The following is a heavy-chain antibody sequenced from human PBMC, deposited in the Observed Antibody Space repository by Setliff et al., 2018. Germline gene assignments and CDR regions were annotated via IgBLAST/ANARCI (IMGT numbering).Heavy chain of an antibody. CDR1: GFTLRSYW. D-gene: IGHD2-2*01. J-gene: IGHJ6*03. CDR3: VRAGHCRSPSCYHTFYYYYYMDV. CDR2: IKEDGSET. V-gene: IGHV3-7*03. Sequence: PGGSLRLSCAASGFTLRSYWMSWVRQAPGKGLEWVANIKEDGSETYYVGSVKGRFTISRDNAKNSLYLQMNSLRVEDTAVYYCVRAGHCRSPSCYHTFYYYYYMDVWGKGTTVTVSS.